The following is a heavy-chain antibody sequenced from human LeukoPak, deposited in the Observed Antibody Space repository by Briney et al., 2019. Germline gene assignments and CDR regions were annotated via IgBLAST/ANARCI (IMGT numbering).Heavy chain of an antibody. Sequence: PGGSLRLSCAASGFTFSSYAMSWVRQAPGKGLEWVAVISYDGSNKYYADSVKGRFTISRDNSKNTLYLQMNSLRAEDTAVYYCAKDGQRYSSGWYLAFDIWGQGTMVTVSS. CDR2: ISYDGSNK. J-gene: IGHJ3*02. D-gene: IGHD6-19*01. V-gene: IGHV3-30*18. CDR3: AKDGQRYSSGWYLAFDI. CDR1: GFTFSSYA.